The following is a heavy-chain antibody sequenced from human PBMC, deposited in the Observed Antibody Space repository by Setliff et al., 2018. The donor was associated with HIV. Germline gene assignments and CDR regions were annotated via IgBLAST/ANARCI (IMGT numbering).Heavy chain of an antibody. CDR3: ARVRLYNSALDY. D-gene: IGHD3-22*01. Sequence: VGSLRLSCAASGFTFSNSAMHWVRQAPGKGLEWVSTIYSDGSTYHADSVKGRFTLSRDTSKNTLSLQMNTLRPEDTAVYFCARVRLYNSALDYWGQGTLVTVSS. CDR1: GFTFSNSA. CDR2: IYSDGST. V-gene: IGHV3-66*02. J-gene: IGHJ4*02.